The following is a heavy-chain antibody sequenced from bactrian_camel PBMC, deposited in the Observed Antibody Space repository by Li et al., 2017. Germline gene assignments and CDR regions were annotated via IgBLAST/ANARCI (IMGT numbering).Heavy chain of an antibody. Sequence: VQLVESGGGLVQPGGSLRLSCAASGFTFSAYAMSWVRQAPGKGLEWVSSIYSDGRGTFYADSVKGRFTISRDNAKNHLYLQMNSLKSEDTALYYCACSLSAEVAGSFEAVADFGYWGQGTQVTVS. D-gene: IGHD6*01. CDR2: IYSDGRGT. CDR1: GFTFSAYA. J-gene: IGHJ6*01. CDR3: ACSLSAEVAGSFEAVADFGY. V-gene: IGHV3S7*01.